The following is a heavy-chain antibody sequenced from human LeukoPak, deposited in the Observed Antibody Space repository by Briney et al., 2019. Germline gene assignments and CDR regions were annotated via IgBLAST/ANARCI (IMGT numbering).Heavy chain of an antibody. CDR2: IYYSGST. J-gene: IGHJ4*02. CDR1: GGSISSGDYY. D-gene: IGHD3-3*01. CDR3: ARGVRFLEYFDY. V-gene: IGHV4-30-4*01. Sequence: PSETLSLSCTVSGGSISSGDYYWSWIREPPGKGLEWIGYIYYSGSTYYNPSLKSRVTISVDTSKNQFSLQLSSVTAADTAVYYCARGVRFLEYFDYWGQGTLVTVSS.